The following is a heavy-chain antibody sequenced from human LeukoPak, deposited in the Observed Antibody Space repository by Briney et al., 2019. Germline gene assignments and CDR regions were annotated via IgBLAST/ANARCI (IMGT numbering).Heavy chain of an antibody. CDR2: IRYDGSNK. Sequence: GGSLRLSCAASGFTFSSYGMHWVRQAPGKGLEWVAFIRYDGSNKYYADSVKGRFTISRDNSKNTLYLQMNSLRAEDTAVYYCARDGRFGELEGDYWGQGTLVTVSS. V-gene: IGHV3-30*02. CDR3: ARDGRFGELEGDY. CDR1: GFTFSSYG. D-gene: IGHD3-10*01. J-gene: IGHJ4*02.